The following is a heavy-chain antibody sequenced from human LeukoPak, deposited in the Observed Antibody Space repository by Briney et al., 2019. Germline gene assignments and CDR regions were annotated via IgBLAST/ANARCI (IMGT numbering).Heavy chain of an antibody. Sequence: GGSLRLSCTASGFTFGDYAMSWVRQGPGKGLEWVGFIRSKAYGGTTEYAASVKGRFTISRDDSKSIAHLEMDSLKTEDTAVYYCTREGYYDSSGYSDAFDIWGQGTMVTVSS. J-gene: IGHJ3*02. V-gene: IGHV3-49*04. D-gene: IGHD3-22*01. CDR2: IRSKAYGGTT. CDR3: TREGYYDSSGYSDAFDI. CDR1: GFTFGDYA.